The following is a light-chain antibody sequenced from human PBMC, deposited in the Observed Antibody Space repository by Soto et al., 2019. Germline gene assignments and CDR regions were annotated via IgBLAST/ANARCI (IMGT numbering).Light chain of an antibody. CDR2: YDT. CDR3: QVWDIGSGVI. J-gene: IGLJ2*01. Sequence: VLTQPPAVSVAPGKTAKITCGGSNIGSKSVHWYQQRPGQAPVLVIYYDTDRPSGVPERLSGSNSGSTAALTISRVEAGDEADYYCQVWDIGSGVIFGGGTKLTVL. CDR1: NIGSKS. V-gene: IGLV3-21*04.